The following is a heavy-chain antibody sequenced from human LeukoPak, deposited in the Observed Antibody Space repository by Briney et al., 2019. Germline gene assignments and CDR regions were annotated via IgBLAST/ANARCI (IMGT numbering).Heavy chain of an antibody. CDR1: GFTFSSYS. V-gene: IGHV3-21*01. CDR3: ARDAIMTCFDY. Sequence: GGSLRLSCAASGFTFSSYSMNWVRQAPGKGLEWVSSISGSSSYIYYADSVKGRFTISRGNAKNSLYLQMNSLRAEDTAVYYCARDAIMTCFDYWGQGTLVTVSS. D-gene: IGHD3-16*01. J-gene: IGHJ4*02. CDR2: ISGSSSYI.